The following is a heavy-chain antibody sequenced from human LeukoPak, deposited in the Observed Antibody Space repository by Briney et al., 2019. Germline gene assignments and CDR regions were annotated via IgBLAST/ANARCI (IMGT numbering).Heavy chain of an antibody. V-gene: IGHV3-43*01. CDR1: GFTFDRHT. CDR2: IGWDGTNI. D-gene: IGHD3-3*01. Sequence: GRSLRLSCAASGFTFDRHTMHWVRQPPGKGPEWVSLIGWDGTNIDYADSVKGRFTISRDNSKNFVYLQMHSLGTEDTALYYCTKDMEWGMDVWGQGTTVIVSS. J-gene: IGHJ6*02. CDR3: TKDMEWGMDV.